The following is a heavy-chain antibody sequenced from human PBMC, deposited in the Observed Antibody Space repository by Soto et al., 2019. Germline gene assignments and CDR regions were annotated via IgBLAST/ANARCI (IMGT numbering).Heavy chain of an antibody. CDR1: GGSDSSRTYY. J-gene: IGHJ4*02. CDR3: ARDHYGDNSRTPV. Sequence: SEPLSLTCSVSGGSDSSRTYYWSWIRQSPEKALEWIGNIYYSGSPNYNPSLRSRVTISIVASKNLFSLGLTSVTAADTAIYYCARDHYGDNSRTPVWGPGTLVTVSS. V-gene: IGHV4-61*01. CDR2: IYYSGSP. D-gene: IGHD4-17*01.